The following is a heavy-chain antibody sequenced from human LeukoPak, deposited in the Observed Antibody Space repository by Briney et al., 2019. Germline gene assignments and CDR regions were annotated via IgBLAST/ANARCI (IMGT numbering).Heavy chain of an antibody. CDR3: ARVRLWFGELNYYYYGMDV. V-gene: IGHV3-11*01. D-gene: IGHD3-10*01. CDR2: ISSSGSTI. CDR1: GFTFSDYY. J-gene: IGHJ6*02. Sequence: GGSLRLSCAASGFTFSDYYMSWIRQAPGKGLERVSYISSSGSTIYYADSVKGRFTISRDNAKNSLYLQMNSLRAEDTAVYYCARVRLWFGELNYYYYGMDVWGQGTTVTVSS.